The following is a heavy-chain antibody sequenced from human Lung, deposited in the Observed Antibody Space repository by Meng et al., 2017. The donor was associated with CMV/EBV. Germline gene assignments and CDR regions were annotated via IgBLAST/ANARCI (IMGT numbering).Heavy chain of an antibody. CDR1: GVTFNYYY. J-gene: IGHJ4*02. Sequence: SCAASGVTFNYYYIHWVRQAPGKGLEWVGRIRDKANSYMTEYAASVKGKFAISRDDSKNLVYLQMNSLQGEDTAVYFCAIDGGGYCSSWGQGTLVTVSS. CDR2: IRDKANSYMT. D-gene: IGHD6-13*01. V-gene: IGHV3-72*01. CDR3: AIDGGGYCSS.